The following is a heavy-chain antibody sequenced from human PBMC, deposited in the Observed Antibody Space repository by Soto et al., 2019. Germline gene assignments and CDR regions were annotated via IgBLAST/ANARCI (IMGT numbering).Heavy chain of an antibody. CDR2: INPSGGST. Sequence: QVQLVQSGAEVKKPGASVKVSCKASGYTFTSYYMHWVRQAPGQGLEWMGIINPSGGSTSYAQKFPGRVTMTRDTSTRTVYRGLSSLRSEDTAVYYCARDGGFGELLFGPNWFDPWGQGTLVTVSS. V-gene: IGHV1-46*03. CDR3: ARDGGFGELLFGPNWFDP. D-gene: IGHD3-10*01. CDR1: GYTFTSYY. J-gene: IGHJ5*02.